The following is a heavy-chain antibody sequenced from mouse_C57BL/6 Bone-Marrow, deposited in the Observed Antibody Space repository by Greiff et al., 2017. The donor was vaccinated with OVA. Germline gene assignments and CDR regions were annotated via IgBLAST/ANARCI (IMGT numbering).Heavy chain of an antibody. Sequence: QVQLQQPGAELVKPGASVKLSCQASGYTFTSYWMHWVKQRPGQGLEWIGMIHPNSGSTNYNEKFKSKATLTVDKSSSTAYMQLSSLTSEDSAVYYCARLRDSSWFAYWGQGTLVTVSA. CDR3: ARLRDSSWFAY. J-gene: IGHJ3*01. CDR1: GYTFTSYW. V-gene: IGHV1-64*01. CDR2: IHPNSGST.